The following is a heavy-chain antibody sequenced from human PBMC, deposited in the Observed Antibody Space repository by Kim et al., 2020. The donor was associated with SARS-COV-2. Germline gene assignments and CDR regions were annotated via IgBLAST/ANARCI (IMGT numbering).Heavy chain of an antibody. D-gene: IGHD4-17*01. CDR2: IYYTGST. Sequence: SETLSLTCTVSGGSISSSSYYWGWIRQPPGKGLEWIGSIYYTGSTYYSPSLKSRVTISLDTSKNQFSLILNSVTAADTAVYYCATTTTVTLEFDNWGQGT. CDR1: GGSISSSSYY. CDR3: ATTTTVTLEFDN. V-gene: IGHV4-39*07. J-gene: IGHJ4*02.